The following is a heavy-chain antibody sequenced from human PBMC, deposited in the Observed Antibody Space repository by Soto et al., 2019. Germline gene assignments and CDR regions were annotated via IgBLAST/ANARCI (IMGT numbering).Heavy chain of an antibody. CDR2: IFSSGST. CDR1: GGSINTFY. J-gene: IGHJ4*02. Sequence: SETLSLTCTVSGGSINTFYWSWVRQPAEKGLEWIGRIFSSGSTSFNPSLESRVAMSVDTSKNHFSLNLGSVTAADMAVYYCAREGSYSAYNFAHGIQLWSFDFWGQGALVTVSS. V-gene: IGHV4-4*07. D-gene: IGHD5-12*01. CDR3: AREGSYSAYNFAHGIQLWSFDF.